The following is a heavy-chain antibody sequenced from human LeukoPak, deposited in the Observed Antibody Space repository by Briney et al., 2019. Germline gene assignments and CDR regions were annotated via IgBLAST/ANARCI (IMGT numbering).Heavy chain of an antibody. D-gene: IGHD1-26*01. J-gene: IGHJ4*02. V-gene: IGHV1-18*01. Sequence: ASVKVSCKASGYTFSNYGINWVRQAPGQGLEWMGWISAYNGNTKYAQKVQGRVTMTTDTSTSTAYMELRSLRSDDTAVYYCARGLGGSGSYFLTFDYWGQGTLVTVSS. CDR1: GYTFSNYG. CDR2: ISAYNGNT. CDR3: ARGLGGSGSYFLTFDY.